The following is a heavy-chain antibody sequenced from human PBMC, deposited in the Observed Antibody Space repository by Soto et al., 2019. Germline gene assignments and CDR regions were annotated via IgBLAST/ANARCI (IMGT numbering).Heavy chain of an antibody. CDR3: AHRGEITDAFDI. V-gene: IGHV2-5*02. J-gene: IGHJ3*02. CDR2: IYWDDDK. Sequence: QITLKESGPTLVKPTQTLTLTCTFSGFSLSTSGVGVCWIRQPPGKALEWLALIYWDDDKRYSPSLKSRITITKDTSKNQVVLTMTNMDPVDTATYYCAHRGEITDAFDIWGQGTMVTVSS. D-gene: IGHD3-10*01. CDR1: GFSLSTSGVG.